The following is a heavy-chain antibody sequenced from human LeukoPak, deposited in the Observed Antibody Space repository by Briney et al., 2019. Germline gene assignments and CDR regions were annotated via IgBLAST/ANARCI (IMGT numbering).Heavy chain of an antibody. D-gene: IGHD3-22*01. Sequence: PGESLKISCKGSGYIFTNYWIAWVRQMPGKGLEWMGIIYPDDSDTRYSPSFQGQVTISADKSISTAYLQWSSLKASDTAMYYCARRCYYDSGGYYYDFWGQGTLVTVSS. CDR1: GYIFTNYW. CDR3: ARRCYYDSGGYYYDF. V-gene: IGHV5-51*01. J-gene: IGHJ4*02. CDR2: IYPDDSDT.